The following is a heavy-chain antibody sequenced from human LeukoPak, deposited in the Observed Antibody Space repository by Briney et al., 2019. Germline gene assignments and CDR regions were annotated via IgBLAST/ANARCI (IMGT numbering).Heavy chain of an antibody. D-gene: IGHD2-15*01. CDR2: IKQDGSEK. CDR1: GFIFSSYW. CDR3: ARAYCSGGSCYLRY. V-gene: IGHV3-7*04. Sequence: GGSLRLSCAASGFIFSSYWMSWVRQAPGKGLEWVANIKQDGSEKYYVDSVKGRFTISRDNAKNSLYLQMNSLRAEDTAGYCCARAYCSGGSCYLRYWGQGTLVTVSS. J-gene: IGHJ4*02.